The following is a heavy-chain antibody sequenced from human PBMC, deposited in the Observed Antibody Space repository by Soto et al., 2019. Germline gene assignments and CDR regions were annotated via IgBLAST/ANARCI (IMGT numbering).Heavy chain of an antibody. CDR3: AKGGGSDSRSVSQGQYYFDY. J-gene: IGHJ4*02. CDR2: ISYDELNK. D-gene: IGHD3-3*01. Sequence: QVQLVESGGGVVQPGRSLRLSCAASGFTFRDYGMNWVRQAPGRGLEWVAVISYDELNKFYSDSVKGRFAISRDNYKNTVYLQMNSLRTEDTAVYYCAKGGGSDSRSVSQGQYYFDYWGQGTLVTVSP. V-gene: IGHV3-30*18. CDR1: GFTFRDYG.